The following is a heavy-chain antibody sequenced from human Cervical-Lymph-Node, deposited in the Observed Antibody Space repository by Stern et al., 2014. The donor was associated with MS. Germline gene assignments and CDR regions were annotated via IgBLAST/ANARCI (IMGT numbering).Heavy chain of an antibody. V-gene: IGHV4-59*01. CDR2: ISKTGGT. J-gene: IGHJ5*02. CDR3: TRSAWFSAGNWFDP. Sequence: VQLVESGPGLVKPSETLSLTCSVSGGSISSYYWTWIRQPPGKGLEWIGYISKTGGTKYNPSLESRVTMSVDTSRQQFSLKLNSLTSADTAVYYCTRSAWFSAGNWFDPWGQGTLVVVSS. D-gene: IGHD6-19*01. CDR1: GGSISSYY.